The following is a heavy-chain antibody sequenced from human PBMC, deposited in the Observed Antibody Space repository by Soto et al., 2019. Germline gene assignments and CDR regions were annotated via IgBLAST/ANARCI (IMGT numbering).Heavy chain of an antibody. D-gene: IGHD2-15*01. V-gene: IGHV4-39*01. CDR2: IFYSGTT. J-gene: IGHJ5*02. CDR3: GCRRRRHSDWFDT. CDR1: GGSITSYTTSY. Sequence: PSETLSLTCTVSGGSITSYTTSYWGWIRQPPGKGLGWVGNIFYSGTTYYNPSLKSRVTISVDTSKNQFSLNLSSLTVADTAVYYCGCRRRRHSDWFDTWGQGTLVTVSS.